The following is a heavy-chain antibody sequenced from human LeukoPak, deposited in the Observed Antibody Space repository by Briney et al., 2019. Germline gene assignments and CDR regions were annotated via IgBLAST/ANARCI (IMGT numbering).Heavy chain of an antibody. D-gene: IGHD4-11*01. J-gene: IGHJ6*03. CDR2: IYYSGST. Sequence: PSETLSLTCTVSGGSISSSSYYWGWIRQPPGKGLEWIGSIYYSGSTYYNPSPKSRVTISVDTSKNQFSLKLSSVTAADTALYYCARSDYSSYYMDVWGKGTTVTVSS. CDR3: ARSDYSSYYMDV. CDR1: GGSISSSSYY. V-gene: IGHV4-39*01.